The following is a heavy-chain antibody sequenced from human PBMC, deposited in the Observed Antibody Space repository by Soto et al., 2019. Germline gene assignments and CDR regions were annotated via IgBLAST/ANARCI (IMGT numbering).Heavy chain of an antibody. J-gene: IGHJ4*02. CDR1: GYTFNSYG. D-gene: IGHD3-3*01. Sequence: QVLLVQSGAEVKKPGASVKVSCKASGYTFNSYGVSWVRQAPGQGLEWMGWISAYNGNTKYSQNLQGRVTMTIDTTRSSAYLEVRSLRSDNTASYSCAEYFWSGQLPVHLDQWGKGTLVPVPS. V-gene: IGHV1-18*01. CDR2: ISAYNGNT. CDR3: AEYFWSGQLPVHLDQ.